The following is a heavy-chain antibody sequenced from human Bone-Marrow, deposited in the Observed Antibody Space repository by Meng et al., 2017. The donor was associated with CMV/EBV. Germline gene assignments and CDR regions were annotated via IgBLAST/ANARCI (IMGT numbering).Heavy chain of an antibody. CDR1: GYRFTGYY. J-gene: IGHJ5*02. CDR3: ARRRYDYGDSRWFDP. CDR2: INPNSGGT. Sequence: ASVKVSCKASGYRFTGYYMHWVRQAPGQGLEWMGWINPNSGGTNYAQKFQGRVTMTRDTPISTAHMELSRLRSDDTAVYYCARRRYDYGDSRWFDPWGQGTLVTVSS. D-gene: IGHD4-17*01. V-gene: IGHV1-2*02.